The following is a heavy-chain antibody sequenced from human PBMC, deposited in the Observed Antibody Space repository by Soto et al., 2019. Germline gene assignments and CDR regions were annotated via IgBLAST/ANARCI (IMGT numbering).Heavy chain of an antibody. CDR2: IYHSGST. J-gene: IGHJ4*02. V-gene: IGHV4-30-2*01. CDR1: GGSISSGGYS. CDR3: ARGYSSSSYFDY. Sequence: QLQLQESGSGLVKPSQTLSLTCAVSGGSISSGGYSWSWIRQPPGKGLGGIGYIYHSGSTYYNPSFKSRVTISVDRSKNQFSLKLSSVTAADTAVYYCARGYSSSSYFDYWRRGTLVTVSS. D-gene: IGHD6-6*01.